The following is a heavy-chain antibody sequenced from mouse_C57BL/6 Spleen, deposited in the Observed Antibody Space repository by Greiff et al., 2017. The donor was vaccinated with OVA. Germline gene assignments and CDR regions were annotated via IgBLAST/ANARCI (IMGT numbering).Heavy chain of an antibody. V-gene: IGHV1-18*01. CDR1: GYTFTDYN. D-gene: IGHD2-4*01. CDR3: ARGGTMIKAKYFDD. J-gene: IGHJ1*03. Sequence: EVQLQQSGPELVKPGASVKIPCKASGYTFTDYNMDWVKQSHGKSLEWIGDINPNNGGTIYNQKFKGKATLTVDKSSSTAYMELRSLTSEDTAVYYCARGGTMIKAKYFDDWGTGTTVTVSS. CDR2: INPNNGGT.